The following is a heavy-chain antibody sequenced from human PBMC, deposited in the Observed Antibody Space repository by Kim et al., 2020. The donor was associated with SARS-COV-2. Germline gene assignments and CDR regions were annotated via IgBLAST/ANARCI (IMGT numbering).Heavy chain of an antibody. CDR2: IPGSGGRT. V-gene: IGHV3-23*01. D-gene: IGHD6-19*01. CDR3: ATAQPLISGWYVIED. J-gene: IGHJ4*02. Sequence: GGSLRLSCGASGFTVNNFAMSWVRQAPGKGLEWVSTIPGSGGRTFYADSVKGRFTISRDNAKNTVFLQMNSVRAEDTAVYYCATAQPLISGWYVIEDWGQGTLVTVSS. CDR1: GFTVNNFA.